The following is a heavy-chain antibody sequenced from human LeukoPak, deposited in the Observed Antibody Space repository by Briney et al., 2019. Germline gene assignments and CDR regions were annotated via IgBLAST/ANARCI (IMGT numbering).Heavy chain of an antibody. CDR2: IYYSGST. J-gene: IGHJ4*02. D-gene: IGHD6-13*01. CDR3: ARVAAAGTPNYFDY. Sequence: PSETLSFTCTVSGGSISSYYWSWIRQPPGKGLEWIGYIYYSGSTNYNPSLKSRVTISVDTSKNQFSLKLSSVTAADTAVYYCARVAAAGTPNYFDYWGQGTLVTVSS. CDR1: GGSISSYY. V-gene: IGHV4-59*01.